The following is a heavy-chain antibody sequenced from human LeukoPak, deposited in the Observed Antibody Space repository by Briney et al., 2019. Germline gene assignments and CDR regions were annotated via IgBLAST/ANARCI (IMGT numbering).Heavy chain of an antibody. Sequence: WASVKVSCKASGYSFTSYDISWVRQAPGQGLEWMGWISAYNGNINYSENLQGRVTMTTDTSTSTAYMELRSLRSDDTAVYYCARITGSVATILDYWSQGTLVAVSS. CDR1: GYSFTSYD. J-gene: IGHJ4*02. V-gene: IGHV1-18*01. CDR2: ISAYNGNI. D-gene: IGHD5-12*01. CDR3: ARITGSVATILDY.